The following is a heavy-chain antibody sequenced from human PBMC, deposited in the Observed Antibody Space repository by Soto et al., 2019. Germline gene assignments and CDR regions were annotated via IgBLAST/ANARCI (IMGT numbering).Heavy chain of an antibody. J-gene: IGHJ2*01. CDR3: AHSKSDNCEPYWYFAL. CDR1: GFSLSTSGVG. CDR2: IYWDDNK. V-gene: IGHV2-5*02. D-gene: IGHD1-1*01. Sequence: QITLKESGPTLVKPTQTLTLTCTFSGFSLSTSGVGVAWIRQPPGKALEWLALIYWDDNKRYSPSLKSRLTITKDTFKHKEVLTITSMEPVYIATYCCAHSKSDNCEPYWYFALWGRGTLVTVS.